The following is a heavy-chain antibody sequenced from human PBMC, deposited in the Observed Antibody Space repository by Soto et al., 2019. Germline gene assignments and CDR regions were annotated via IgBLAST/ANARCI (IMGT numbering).Heavy chain of an antibody. V-gene: IGHV3-30*03. J-gene: IGHJ5*02. Sequence: GGSLRLSCAASGFTFNSYGMHWVRQAPGKGLEWLAVISYDGSKKYYADSVKGRFTISRDNAKNSLYLQMNSLRAEDTAVYYCARHPERIAEIGWFDPWGQGTLVTVSS. CDR3: ARHPERIAEIGWFDP. CDR1: GFTFNSYG. D-gene: IGHD6-13*01. CDR2: ISYDGSKK.